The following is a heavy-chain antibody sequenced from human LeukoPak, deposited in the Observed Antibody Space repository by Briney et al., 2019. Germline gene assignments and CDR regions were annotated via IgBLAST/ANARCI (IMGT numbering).Heavy chain of an antibody. D-gene: IGHD4-17*01. CDR3: AKMILTTVIYYFDY. CDR1: GFTFSSYA. V-gene: IGHV3-23*01. Sequence: GGSLRLSCAASGFTFSSYAMSWVRQAPGKGLEWVSTISGSGGSTYYADSVKGRFTISRDNSKNTLYLQVNSLRAEDTAVYYCAKMILTTVIYYFDYWGQGTLVTVSS. J-gene: IGHJ4*02. CDR2: ISGSGGST.